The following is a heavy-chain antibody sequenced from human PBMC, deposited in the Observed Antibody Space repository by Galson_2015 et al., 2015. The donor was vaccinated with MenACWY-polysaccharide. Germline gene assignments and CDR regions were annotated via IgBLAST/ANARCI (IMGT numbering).Heavy chain of an antibody. CDR2: IKQDGSEK. J-gene: IGHJ1*01. CDR3: ATAPSLHVGQH. Sequence: SLRLSCAASGFTFSTYWMTWVHQAPGKGLEWVANIKQDGSEKYYVDSVKGRFTISRDNAENSLYLQMNSLRAEDTAVYYCATAPSLHVGQHWGQGTLVIVSS. V-gene: IGHV3-7*01. CDR1: GFTFSTYW. D-gene: IGHD5-24*01.